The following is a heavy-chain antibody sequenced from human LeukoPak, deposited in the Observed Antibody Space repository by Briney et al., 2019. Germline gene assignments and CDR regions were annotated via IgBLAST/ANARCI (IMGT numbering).Heavy chain of an antibody. Sequence: GASVKVSCKASGGTFSSYAISWVRQAPGQGLEWMGGIIPIFGTANSAQKFQGRVTITADESTSTAYMELSSLRSEDTAVYYCARHHGGTYYDFWSGYSNWFDPWGQGTLVTVSS. CDR1: GGTFSSYA. V-gene: IGHV1-69*13. J-gene: IGHJ5*02. CDR3: ARHHGGTYYDFWSGYSNWFDP. CDR2: IIPIFGTA. D-gene: IGHD3-3*01.